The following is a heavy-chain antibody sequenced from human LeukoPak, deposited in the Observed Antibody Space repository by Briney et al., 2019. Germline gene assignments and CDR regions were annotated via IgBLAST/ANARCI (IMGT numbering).Heavy chain of an antibody. J-gene: IGHJ5*02. V-gene: IGHV3-30*02. CDR1: GFTFSSYG. Sequence: GGSLRLSWAASGFTFSSYGMHWVRQAPGKGLEWVAFIRYDGSNKYYADSGKGRFTISRDNSKNTLYLQMNSLRAEDTAVYYCAKDLLGGNSVGWFDPWGQGTLVTVSS. CDR3: AKDLLGGNSVGWFDP. CDR2: IRYDGSNK. D-gene: IGHD4-23*01.